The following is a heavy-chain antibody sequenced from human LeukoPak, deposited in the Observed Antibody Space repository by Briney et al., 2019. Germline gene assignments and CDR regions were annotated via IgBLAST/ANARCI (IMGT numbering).Heavy chain of an antibody. V-gene: IGHV4-39*07. Sequence: SETLSLTCTVSGGSISSSSYYWGWIRQPPGKGLEWIGSIYYSGSTYYNPSLKSRVTISVDTSKNQFSLKLSSVTAADTAVYYCARATMYYYGSGSYYPISTSFDYWGQGTLVTVSS. CDR2: IYYSGST. J-gene: IGHJ4*02. CDR1: GGSISSSSYY. D-gene: IGHD3-10*01. CDR3: ARATMYYYGSGSYYPISTSFDY.